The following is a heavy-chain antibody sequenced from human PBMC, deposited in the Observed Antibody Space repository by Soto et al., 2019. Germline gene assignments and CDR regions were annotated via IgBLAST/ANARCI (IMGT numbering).Heavy chain of an antibody. CDR2: IVVGSGNT. D-gene: IGHD3-22*01. CDR1: GFTFTSST. V-gene: IGHV1-58*01. J-gene: IGHJ3*02. CDR3: AALKSYYYDSSGYFDAFDI. Sequence: SVKVSCKASGFTFTSSTVQWVRQARGQRLEWIGWIVVGSGNTNYAQKFQERVTITRDMSTSTAYMELSSLRSEDTAVYYCAALKSYYYDSSGYFDAFDIWGQGTMVTVSS.